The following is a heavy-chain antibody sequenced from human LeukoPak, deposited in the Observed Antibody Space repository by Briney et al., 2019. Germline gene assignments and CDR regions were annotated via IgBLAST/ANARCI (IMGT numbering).Heavy chain of an antibody. J-gene: IGHJ4*02. D-gene: IGHD2-15*01. CDR3: ARHSIHCSGGSCYGDY. V-gene: IGHV5-10-1*01. CDR2: IDPSDSYT. Sequence: GESLKISCKGSGYSFTSYWISWVRQMPGKGLEWMGRIDPSDSYTNYSPSFQGHVTISADKSVSTAYLQWSSLKASDTAMYYCARHSIHCSGGSCYGDYWGQGTLVTVSS. CDR1: GYSFTSYW.